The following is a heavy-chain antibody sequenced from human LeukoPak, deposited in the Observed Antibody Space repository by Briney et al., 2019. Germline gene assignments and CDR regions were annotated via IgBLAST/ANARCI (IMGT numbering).Heavy chain of an antibody. CDR2: IKQDGNEK. CDR1: GFTFTKYW. D-gene: IGHD2-15*01. J-gene: IGHJ4*02. CDR3: ARDLLAAAGIDY. V-gene: IGHV3-7*01. Sequence: GGSLRLSCAASGFTFTKYWMSWVRQAPGRGLEWVANIKQDGNEKYYVDSVKGRFTISRDNSKNSLYLQMNSLRAEDTALYYCARDLLAAAGIDYWGQGTLVTVSS.